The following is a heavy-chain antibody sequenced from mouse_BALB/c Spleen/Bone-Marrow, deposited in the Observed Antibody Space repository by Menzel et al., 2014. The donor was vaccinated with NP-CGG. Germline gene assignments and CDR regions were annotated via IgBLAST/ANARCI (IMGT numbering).Heavy chain of an antibody. D-gene: IGHD2-1*01. J-gene: IGHJ4*01. CDR1: GYTFTRYL. CDR2: INPSTGDT. Sequence: QVQLQQSGAELAKPGASVKMSCKASGYTFTRYLMHWVKQRPGQGLEWIGYINPSTGDTEYNQKFKDKATLTADMSSSTAYMQLSSLTSEDSAVYYCARGNYEAMDSWGQGTSVTVSS. V-gene: IGHV1-4*01. CDR3: ARGNYEAMDS.